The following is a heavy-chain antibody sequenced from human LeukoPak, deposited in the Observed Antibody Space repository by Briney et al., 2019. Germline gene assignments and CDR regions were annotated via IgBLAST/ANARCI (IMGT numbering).Heavy chain of an antibody. CDR1: GGSISSGDYY. CDR3: ARYCSSTSCYGYYIDY. V-gene: IGHV4-30-4*08. D-gene: IGHD2-2*01. Sequence: PSETLSLTCTVSGGSISSGDYYWSWIRQPPGKGLEWIGYIYYSGSTYYNPSLKSRVTISVDTSKNQFSLKLSSVTAADTAEYYCARYCSSTSCYGYYIDYWGQGTLVTVSS. CDR2: IYYSGST. J-gene: IGHJ4*02.